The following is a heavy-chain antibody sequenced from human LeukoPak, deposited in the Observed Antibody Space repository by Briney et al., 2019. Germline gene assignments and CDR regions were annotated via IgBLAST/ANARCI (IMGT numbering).Heavy chain of an antibody. CDR2: IFSTSSMI. J-gene: IGHJ3*02. D-gene: IGHD2-8*02. CDR3: ARLGRGTDSPLWASDI. Sequence: GGSLRLSCVARGITFSDYSMSWGLQAPGKGLECASYIFSTSSMIYYADSVNGRFTISRDNAQHSLFLQMNSLRSEDTALYYCARLGRGTDSPLWASDIWGQGTMVTVSS. V-gene: IGHV3-48*01. CDR1: GITFSDYS.